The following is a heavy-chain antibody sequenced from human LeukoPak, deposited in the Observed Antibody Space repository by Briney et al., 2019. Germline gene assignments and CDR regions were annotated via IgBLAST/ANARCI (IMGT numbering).Heavy chain of an antibody. CDR3: ARDPAYDFWRQENDY. D-gene: IGHD3-3*01. Sequence: GASVKVSCKASGGTFSSYAISWVRQAPGQGLEWMGGIIPIFGTANYAQKFQGRVTITADESTSTAYMELSSLRSEDTAVYYCARDPAYDFWRQENDYWGQGTLVTVSS. V-gene: IGHV1-69*13. J-gene: IGHJ4*02. CDR1: GGTFSSYA. CDR2: IIPIFGTA.